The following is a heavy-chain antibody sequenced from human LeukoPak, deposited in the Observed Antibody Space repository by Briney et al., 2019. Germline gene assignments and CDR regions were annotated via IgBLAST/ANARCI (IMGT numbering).Heavy chain of an antibody. D-gene: IGHD6-13*01. Sequence: ASVKVSCKASGYTFTGYYMHWVRPAPGQGLEWMGWINPNSCGTNYAQKFQGRVTMTRDTSISTAYMELSRLRSDDTAVYYCAREPIAGNWFDPWGQGTLVTVSS. V-gene: IGHV1-2*02. J-gene: IGHJ5*02. CDR2: INPNSCGT. CDR3: AREPIAGNWFDP. CDR1: GYTFTGYY.